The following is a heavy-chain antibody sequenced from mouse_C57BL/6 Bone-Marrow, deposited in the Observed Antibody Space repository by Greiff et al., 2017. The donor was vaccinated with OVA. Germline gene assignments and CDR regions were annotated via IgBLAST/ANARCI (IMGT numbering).Heavy chain of an antibody. CDR2: IDPSDSYT. V-gene: IGHV1-50*01. J-gene: IGHJ3*01. CDR1: GYTFTSYW. D-gene: IGHD2-4*01. Sequence: QVQLQQPGAELVKPGASVKLSCKASGYTFTSYWMQWVKQRPGQGLEWIGEIDPSDSYTNYNQKLKGKATLTVDTSSSTAYMQLSSLTSEDAAVYYCARSGDYGRFAYWGQGTLVTVSA. CDR3: ARSGDYGRFAY.